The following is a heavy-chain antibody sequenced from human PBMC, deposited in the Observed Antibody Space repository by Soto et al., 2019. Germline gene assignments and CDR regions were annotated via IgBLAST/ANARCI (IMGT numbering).Heavy chain of an antibody. D-gene: IGHD1-20*01. Sequence: EEHLVESGGGLVQPGGSLRLSCAASGFTFSTADMHWVRQPPGKGLEWVSAIGTGGDTYYSVSVKGRFTISRQNAENSLYLQMNSLTAEDTAVYYCAREALSANWNDWYFHIWGRGTLVTVSS. CDR3: AREALSANWNDWYFHI. CDR2: IGTGGDT. J-gene: IGHJ2*01. CDR1: GFTFSTAD. V-gene: IGHV3-13*01.